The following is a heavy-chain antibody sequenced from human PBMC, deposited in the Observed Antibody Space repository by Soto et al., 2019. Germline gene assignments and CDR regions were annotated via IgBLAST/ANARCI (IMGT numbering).Heavy chain of an antibody. D-gene: IGHD2-21*02. CDR1: GFTFSSYG. Sequence: QVQLVESGGGVVQPGRSLRLSSAASGFTFSSYGMHWVRQAPGKGLEWVAVISYDGSNKYYADSVKGRFTISRDNSKNTLYLQMNSLRAEDTAVYYCAKAGPFGGGDRDAFDIWGQGTMVTVSS. CDR3: AKAGPFGGGDRDAFDI. J-gene: IGHJ3*02. CDR2: ISYDGSNK. V-gene: IGHV3-30*18.